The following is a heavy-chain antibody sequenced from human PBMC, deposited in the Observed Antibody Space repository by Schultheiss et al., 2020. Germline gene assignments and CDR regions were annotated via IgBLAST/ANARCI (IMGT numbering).Heavy chain of an antibody. J-gene: IGHJ4*02. Sequence: GSLRLSCAASGFTFDDYAMHWVRQAPGKGLEWVSAISGSGGSTYYADSVKGRFTISRDNSKNTLYLQMNSLRAEDTAVYYCARDHEPATYCGGDCSFDYWGQGTLVTVSS. D-gene: IGHD2-21*02. V-gene: IGHV3-23*01. CDR1: GFTFDDYA. CDR2: ISGSGGST. CDR3: ARDHEPATYCGGDCSFDY.